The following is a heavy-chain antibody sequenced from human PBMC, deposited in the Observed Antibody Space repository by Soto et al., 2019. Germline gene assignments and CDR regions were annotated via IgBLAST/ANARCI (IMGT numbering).Heavy chain of an antibody. V-gene: IGHV4-59*01. Sequence: SETLSLTCTVSVGSISSYYWSWIRQPPGKGLEWIGYIYYSGSTNYNPSLKSRVTISVDTSKNQFSLKLSSVTAADTAVYYCARYSQRDYDFWSGYQYYYYYGMDVWGQGTTVTVSS. CDR3: ARYSQRDYDFWSGYQYYYYYGMDV. CDR2: IYYSGST. CDR1: VGSISSYY. J-gene: IGHJ6*02. D-gene: IGHD3-3*01.